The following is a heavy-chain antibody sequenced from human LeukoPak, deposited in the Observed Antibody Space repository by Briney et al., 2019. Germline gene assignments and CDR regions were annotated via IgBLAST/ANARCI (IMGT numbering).Heavy chain of an antibody. V-gene: IGHV3-21*01. J-gene: IGHJ4*02. Sequence: KPGGSLRLSCAASGFTFSSYSMNWVRQAPGKGLEWVSSISSSSSYIYYADSVKGRFTISRDNAKNSLYLQMNSLRAEDTAVYCCARDTPRGYDFWSGYYVSYFDYWGQGTLVTVSS. CDR2: ISSSSSYI. CDR1: GFTFSSYS. CDR3: ARDTPRGYDFWSGYYVSYFDY. D-gene: IGHD3-3*01.